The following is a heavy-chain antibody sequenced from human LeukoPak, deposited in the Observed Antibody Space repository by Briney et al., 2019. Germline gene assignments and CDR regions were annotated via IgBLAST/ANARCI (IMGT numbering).Heavy chain of an antibody. CDR3: ARAARDVFFDY. CDR1: GFTFSSYS. J-gene: IGHJ4*02. D-gene: IGHD3-10*02. V-gene: IGHV3-21*01. Sequence: PGGSLRLSCAASGFTFSSYSMNWVRQAPGKGLGWVSSISSSSSYIYYADSVRGRFTIPRDNAKNSLYLQMNSRRAEDTAVYYCARAARDVFFDYWGQGTLVSVSS. CDR2: ISSSSSYI.